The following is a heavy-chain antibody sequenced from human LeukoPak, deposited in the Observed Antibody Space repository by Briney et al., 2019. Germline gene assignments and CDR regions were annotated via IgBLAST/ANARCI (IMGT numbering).Heavy chain of an antibody. D-gene: IGHD5-24*01. CDR2: IIPLFDSP. J-gene: IGHJ6*03. CDR1: GGTFTFGTAG. CDR3: ARAYIVNTNGDNVYYYMDV. V-gene: IGHV1-69*06. Sequence: SVKVSCKASGGTFTFGTAGVTWVRQASGQRLEWLGGIIPLFDSPHYAPNFQGRLTTTADRFSGVAYMDLSSLSSEDTAVYYCARAYIVNTNGDNVYYYMDVWGTGTTVTVSS.